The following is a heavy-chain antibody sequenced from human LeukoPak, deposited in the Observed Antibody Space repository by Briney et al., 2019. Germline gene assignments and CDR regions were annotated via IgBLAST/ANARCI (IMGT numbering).Heavy chain of an antibody. CDR1: GGSFSGYY. V-gene: IGHV4-34*01. J-gene: IGHJ6*03. CDR3: ARARTPLTYYYYYMDV. Sequence: SETLSLTCAVYGGSFSGYYWSWIRQPPGKGLEWIGEINHSGSTNYNPSFKSRVTISVDTSKNQFSLKLSSVTAADTAVYYCARARTPLTYYYYYMDVWGKGTTVTVSS. CDR2: INHSGST.